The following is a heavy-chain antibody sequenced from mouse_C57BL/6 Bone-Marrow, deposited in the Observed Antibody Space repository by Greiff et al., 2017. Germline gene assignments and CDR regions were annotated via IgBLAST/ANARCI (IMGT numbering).Heavy chain of an antibody. J-gene: IGHJ2*01. Sequence: QVQLQQPGAELVKPGASVKMSCKASGYTFTSYWITWVKQRPGQGLEWIGDIYPGSGSTNYNEKFKSKATLTVDTSSGTAYMQLSSLTSEDSAVYYCARGYYGKVNFDYWGQGTTLTVSS. V-gene: IGHV1-55*01. CDR2: IYPGSGST. CDR3: ARGYYGKVNFDY. D-gene: IGHD2-1*01. CDR1: GYTFTSYW.